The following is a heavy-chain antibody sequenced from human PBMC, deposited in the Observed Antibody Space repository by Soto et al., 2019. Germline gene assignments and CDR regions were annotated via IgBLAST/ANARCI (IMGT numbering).Heavy chain of an antibody. CDR2: ISAYNGNT. Sequence: QVQLVQSGAEVKKPGASVKVSCKASGYTFTSYGISWVRQAPGQGLEWMGWISAYNGNTNYAQKLQGRVTMTTDTSTSTAYRELRSLRTDDTAVYYCARGRRAVAAGNYYYYYGMDVWGQGTTVTVSS. CDR1: GYTFTSYG. D-gene: IGHD6-13*01. V-gene: IGHV1-18*01. J-gene: IGHJ6*02. CDR3: ARGRRAVAAGNYYYYYGMDV.